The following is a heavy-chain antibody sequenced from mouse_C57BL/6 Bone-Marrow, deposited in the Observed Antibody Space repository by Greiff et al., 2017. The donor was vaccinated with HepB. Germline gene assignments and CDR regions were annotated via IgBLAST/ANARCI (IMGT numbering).Heavy chain of an antibody. J-gene: IGHJ4*01. CDR2: IYPSDSET. CDR3: ARFITTVVASMDY. CDR1: GYTFTSYW. D-gene: IGHD1-1*01. V-gene: IGHV1-61*01. Sequence: VQLQQPGAELVRPGSSVKLSCKASGYTFTSYWMDWVKQRPGQGLEWIGNIYPSDSETHYNQKFKDKATLTVDKSSSTAYMQLSSLTSEDSAVYYCARFITTVVASMDYWGQGTSVTVSS.